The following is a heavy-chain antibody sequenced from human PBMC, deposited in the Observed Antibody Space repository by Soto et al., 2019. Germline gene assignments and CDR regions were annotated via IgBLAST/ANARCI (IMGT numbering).Heavy chain of an antibody. D-gene: IGHD6-6*01. Sequence: SVKVSCKASGGTFSSYAISWVRQAPGQGLEWMGGIVPIFGTANYAQKFQGRVTITADESTSTAHMELSSLRSEDTAVYYCATPGYSSSSRWFDPWGQGTLVTVSS. CDR1: GGTFSSYA. J-gene: IGHJ5*02. CDR3: ATPGYSSSSRWFDP. CDR2: IVPIFGTA. V-gene: IGHV1-69*13.